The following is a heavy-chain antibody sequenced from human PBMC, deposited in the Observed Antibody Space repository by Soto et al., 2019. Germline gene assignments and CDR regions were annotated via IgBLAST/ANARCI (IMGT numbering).Heavy chain of an antibody. V-gene: IGHV4-59*12. CDR1: GGSISSYY. CDR2: IYYSGST. D-gene: IGHD5-18*01. Sequence: SETLSLTCTVSGGSISSYYWSWIRQPPGKGLEWIGYIYYSGSTNYNPSLKSRVTISVDTSNNQFSLKLSSVTAADTAVYYCAKDSGYNYGYFRWFDYWGQGTLVTVSS. CDR3: AKDSGYNYGYFRWFDY. J-gene: IGHJ5*01.